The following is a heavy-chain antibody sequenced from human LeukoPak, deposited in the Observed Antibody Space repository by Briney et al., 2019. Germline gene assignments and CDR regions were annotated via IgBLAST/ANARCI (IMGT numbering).Heavy chain of an antibody. V-gene: IGHV5-51*01. Sequence: LKISCNGSGYSFTSYLIGWVRHMPRKVLEWMGIISPGDADPRSSPSFHGQVTISADKSISAPYLQWSSLKASDTAMYNCARGVVPVAIVDYWGQGTLVTVSS. CDR3: ARGVVPVAIVDY. CDR1: GYSFTSYL. CDR2: ISPGDADP. D-gene: IGHD2-2*01. J-gene: IGHJ4*02.